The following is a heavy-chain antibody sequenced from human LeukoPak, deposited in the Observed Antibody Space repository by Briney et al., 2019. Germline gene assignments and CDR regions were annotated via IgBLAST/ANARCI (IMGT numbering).Heavy chain of an antibody. D-gene: IGHD6-19*01. CDR1: GFTFSSYW. Sequence: GGSLRLSCAASGFTFSSYWMSWVRQAPGKGLEWVANIKQDGSEKYYVDSVKGRFTISRDNAKNSLYLQMNSLRAEDTAVYYCARELRSSGNWFDSWGQGTLVTVSS. CDR2: IKQDGSEK. V-gene: IGHV3-7*01. CDR3: ARELRSSGNWFDS. J-gene: IGHJ5*01.